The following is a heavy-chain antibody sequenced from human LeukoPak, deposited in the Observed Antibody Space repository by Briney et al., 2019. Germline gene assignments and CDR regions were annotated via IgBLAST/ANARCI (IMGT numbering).Heavy chain of an antibody. V-gene: IGHV4-39*07. J-gene: IGHJ4*02. CDR2: IYYSGST. CDR1: GGSISSSSYY. CDR3: ARVTRLAAVSAARTFDY. Sequence: SETLSLTCTVSGGSISSSSYYWGWIRQPPGKGLEWIGSIYYSGSTYYNPSLKSRVTISVDTSKNQFSLKLSSVTAADTAVYYCARVTRLAAVSAARTFDYWGQGTLVTVSS. D-gene: IGHD6-13*01.